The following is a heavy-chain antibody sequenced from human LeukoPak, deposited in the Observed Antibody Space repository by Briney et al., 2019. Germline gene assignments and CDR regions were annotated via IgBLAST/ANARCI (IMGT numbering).Heavy chain of an antibody. CDR3: ARSRRSPYYYDSSGYRDAFDI. D-gene: IGHD3-22*01. Sequence: GESLKISCKRSGYTFTTYSIGWVPQIPAKGLECMGVVFPGDPDTSYSPPFQGQVTISVDKSISTAYLKWSSLKDSDTAMYYSARSRRSPYYYDSSGYRDAFDIWGQGTKVTVSS. V-gene: IGHV5-51*01. CDR1: GYTFTTYS. J-gene: IGHJ3*02. CDR2: VFPGDPDT.